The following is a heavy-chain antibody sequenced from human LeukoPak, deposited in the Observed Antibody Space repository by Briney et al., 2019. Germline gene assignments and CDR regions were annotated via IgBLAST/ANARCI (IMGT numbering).Heavy chain of an antibody. D-gene: IGHD2-15*01. Sequence: SETLSLTCTVSSGSISSYYWSWIRLPPGKGLEWIGYIYYGGSTNYNPSLKSRVTISVDTSKNQFSLKLSSVTAADTAVYYCASVTPDYYYYYYMDVWGKGTTVTVSS. V-gene: IGHV4-59*01. CDR1: SGSISSYY. CDR3: ASVTPDYYYYYYMDV. J-gene: IGHJ6*03. CDR2: IYYGGST.